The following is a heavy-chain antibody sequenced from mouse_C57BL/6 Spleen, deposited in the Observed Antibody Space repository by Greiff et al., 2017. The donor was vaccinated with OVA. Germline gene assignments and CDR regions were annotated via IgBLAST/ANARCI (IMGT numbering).Heavy chain of an antibody. CDR2: ISDGGSYT. Sequence: EVKVVESGGGLVKPGGSLKLSCAASGFTFSSYAMSWVRQTPEKRLEWVATISDGGSYTYYPDNVKGRFTISRDNAKNNLYLQMSHLKSEDTAMYYCARDDYAYFDVWGTGTTVTVSS. CDR1: GFTFSSYA. CDR3: ARDDYAYFDV. D-gene: IGHD1-1*02. V-gene: IGHV5-4*01. J-gene: IGHJ1*03.